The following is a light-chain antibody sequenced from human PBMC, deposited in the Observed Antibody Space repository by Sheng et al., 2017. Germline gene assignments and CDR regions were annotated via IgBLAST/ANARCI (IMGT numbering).Light chain of an antibody. CDR3: CSYVGGSSSVV. Sequence: QSALTQPASVSGSPGQSITISCTGAASDVGNHNLVSWYQQHPGQIPKLLIYAASERPSSVSIRFSGSKSGDTASLTITGLQTEDEADYYCCSYVGGSSSVVFGGGTKLTVL. CDR2: AAS. J-gene: IGLJ2*01. CDR1: ASDVGNHNL. V-gene: IGLV2-23*01.